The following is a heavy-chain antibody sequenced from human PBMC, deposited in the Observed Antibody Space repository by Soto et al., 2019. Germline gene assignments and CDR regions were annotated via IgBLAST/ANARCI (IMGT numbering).Heavy chain of an antibody. D-gene: IGHD4-4*01. CDR2: IIPIFGTA. Sequence: QGQLVQSGAEVKKPGSSVKVSCKASGGTFSSYAISWVRQDPGQGLAWMGGIIPIFGTANYAQEFQGRVTITADESTSTAYMELSSLRSEDTAVYYCARITTIYYYYYYGMDVWGQGTTVTDSS. CDR1: GGTFSSYA. V-gene: IGHV1-69*01. J-gene: IGHJ6*02. CDR3: ARITTIYYYYYYGMDV.